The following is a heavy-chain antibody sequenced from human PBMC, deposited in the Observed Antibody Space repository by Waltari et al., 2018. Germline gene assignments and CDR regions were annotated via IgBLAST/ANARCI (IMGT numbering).Heavy chain of an antibody. CDR2: INHSGST. CDR3: ARVDYGDYFTYYYYMDV. D-gene: IGHD4-17*01. V-gene: IGHV4-34*01. J-gene: IGHJ6*03. CDR1: GGSFSGYY. Sequence: QVQLQQWGAGLLKPSETLSLTCAVYGGSFSGYYWSWIRQPPGKGLEWIGEINHSGSTYYNPSLKRRVSISVATSKNPFSMKLSSVTAADTAVYYCARVDYGDYFTYYYYMDVWGKGTTVTVSS.